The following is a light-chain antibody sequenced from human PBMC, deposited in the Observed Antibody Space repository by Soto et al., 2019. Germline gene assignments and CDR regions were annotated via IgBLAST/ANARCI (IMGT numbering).Light chain of an antibody. CDR3: QQYNSDWT. CDR1: QSVSSN. Sequence: EIVKTQSPSTLSVSPWERATLSCRASQSVSSNLAWYHQKPGQAPRLLIYGASTRATGIPARFSGSGSGTDFALTINNVQPEDCATYYCQQYNSDWTFGRGPRWIS. CDR2: GAS. J-gene: IGKJ1*01. V-gene: IGKV3-15*01.